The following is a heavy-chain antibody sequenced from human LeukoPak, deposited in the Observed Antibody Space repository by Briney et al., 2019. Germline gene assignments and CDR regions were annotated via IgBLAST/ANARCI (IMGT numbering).Heavy chain of an antibody. J-gene: IGHJ4*02. V-gene: IGHV3-23*01. CDR1: GGSISSSSYY. Sequence: PSETLSLTCTVSGGSISSSSYYWGWIRQPPGKGLEWVSVISGRGGSTYYADSVKGRFTISRDNSENTLYLQMNSLRADDTAVYYCAKDREWDDYAEYDYWGQGTLVTVSS. D-gene: IGHD4-17*01. CDR2: ISGRGGST. CDR3: AKDREWDDYAEYDY.